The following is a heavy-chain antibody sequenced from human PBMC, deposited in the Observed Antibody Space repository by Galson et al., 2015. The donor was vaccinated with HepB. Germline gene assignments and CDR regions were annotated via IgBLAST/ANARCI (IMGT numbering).Heavy chain of an antibody. CDR2: IKQDGSEK. Sequence: SLRLSCAASGFTLSRNWMTWVRQTPRKGLEWVANIKQDGSEKYYVVSVRGRFTISRDNAKNSLYLQMNSLRADDTAVYYCARGVAEPTEREQYYFDYWGQGTLVTVSS. J-gene: IGHJ4*02. D-gene: IGHD1-14*01. CDR3: ARGVAEPTEREQYYFDY. V-gene: IGHV3-7*03. CDR1: GFTLSRNW.